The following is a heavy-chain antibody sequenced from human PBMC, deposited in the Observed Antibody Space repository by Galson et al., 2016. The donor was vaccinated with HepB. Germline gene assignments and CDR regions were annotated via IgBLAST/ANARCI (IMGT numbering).Heavy chain of an antibody. V-gene: IGHV3-30*18. D-gene: IGHD3-9*01. J-gene: IGHJ4*02. CDR2: VSYAGRNK. CDR1: GFAFSNYA. Sequence: SLRLSCAASGFAFSNYAMHWVRQAPGKGLEWVAVVSYAGRNKYYADSVKGRFTIARDNSKNTVYLQMNRLRVEDPAVYYCAKNDILAGYSAFDYWGQGTLVTVSS. CDR3: AKNDILAGYSAFDY.